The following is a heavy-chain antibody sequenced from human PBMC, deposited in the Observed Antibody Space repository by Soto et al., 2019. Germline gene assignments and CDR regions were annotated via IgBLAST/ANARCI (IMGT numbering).Heavy chain of an antibody. CDR3: AKTDGYEVEY. D-gene: IGHD5-18*01. CDR1: GYSFVSYW. CDR2: IYPGDSDT. J-gene: IGHJ4*02. V-gene: IGHV5-51*01. Sequence: PRGSLKISCKGSGYSFVSYWIAWVRQMPGKGLEWMGSIYPGDSDTTYSPSIQGQVTISADKSSTTVYLQWNTLKASDTAMHYCAKTDGYEVEYWGQGTQVTVSS.